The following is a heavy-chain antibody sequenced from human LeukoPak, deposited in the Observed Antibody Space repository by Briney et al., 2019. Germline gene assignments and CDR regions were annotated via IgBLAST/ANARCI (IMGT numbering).Heavy chain of an antibody. D-gene: IGHD3-22*01. J-gene: IGHJ4*02. Sequence: SETLSLTCAVYGGSFSGYYWSWIRQPPGKGLEWIGEINHSGSTNYNPSLKSRVTISVDTSKNQFSLKLSSVTAADTAVYYCASIPNYYDSSGYYSLYYFDYWGQGTLVTVSS. V-gene: IGHV4-34*01. CDR1: GGSFSGYY. CDR3: ASIPNYYDSSGYYSLYYFDY. CDR2: INHSGST.